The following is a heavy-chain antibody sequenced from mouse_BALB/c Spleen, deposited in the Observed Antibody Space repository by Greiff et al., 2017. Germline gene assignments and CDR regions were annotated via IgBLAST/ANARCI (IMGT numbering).Heavy chain of an antibody. CDR1: GFTFSDYY. CDR3: ARPQYYGSSYDYAMDY. CDR2: ISDGGSYT. D-gene: IGHD1-1*01. J-gene: IGHJ4*01. Sequence: EVKLMESGGGLVKPGGSLKLSCAASGFTFSDYYMYWVRQTPEKRLEWVATISDGGSYTYYPDSVKGRFTISRDNAKNNLYLQMSSLKSEDTAMYYCARPQYYGSSYDYAMDYWGQGTSVTVSS. V-gene: IGHV5-4*02.